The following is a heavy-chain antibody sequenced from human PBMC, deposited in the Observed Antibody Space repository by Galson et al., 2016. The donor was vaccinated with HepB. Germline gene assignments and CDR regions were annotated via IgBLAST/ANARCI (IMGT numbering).Heavy chain of an antibody. D-gene: IGHD2-2*01. CDR1: GYSFTSYW. Sequence: QSGAEVKKPGESLRISCKGSGYSFTSYWISWVRQMPGKGLEWRGRIDPSDSYTNYSPSFQGHVTISADKSISTAYLQWSSLKASDTAMYYRARAPRDDIVVVVGYYYGMDVWGQGTTVTVSS. CDR2: IDPSDSYT. J-gene: IGHJ6*02. V-gene: IGHV5-10-1*01. CDR3: ARAPRDDIVVVVGYYYGMDV.